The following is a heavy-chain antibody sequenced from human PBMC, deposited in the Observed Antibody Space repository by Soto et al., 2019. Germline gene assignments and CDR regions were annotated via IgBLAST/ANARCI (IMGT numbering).Heavy chain of an antibody. J-gene: IGHJ4*02. CDR3: ARRLGGYSYGYYYFDY. D-gene: IGHD5-18*01. Sequence: QVQLQESGPGLVKPSQTLSLTCTVSGGSISSGGYYWSWIRQHPGKCLEWIGDIYYSGSTYYNPSLKSRVTISVDTSKNQFSLKLSSVTAADTAVYYCARRLGGYSYGYYYFDYWGQGTLVTVSS. CDR2: IYYSGST. V-gene: IGHV4-31*03. CDR1: GGSISSGGYY.